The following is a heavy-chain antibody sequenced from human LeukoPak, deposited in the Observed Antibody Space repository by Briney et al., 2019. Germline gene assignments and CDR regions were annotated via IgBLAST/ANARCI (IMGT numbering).Heavy chain of an antibody. CDR2: IYYSGST. J-gene: IGHJ3*02. Sequence: SETLSLTCTVSGGSIGSYYRSWIRQPPGKGLEWIGYIYYSGSTNYNPSLKSRVTISVDTSKNQFSLKLSSVTAADTAVYYCARGLLYYYDSSGYDAFDIWGQGTMVTVSS. CDR1: GGSIGSYY. D-gene: IGHD3-22*01. CDR3: ARGLLYYYDSSGYDAFDI. V-gene: IGHV4-59*01.